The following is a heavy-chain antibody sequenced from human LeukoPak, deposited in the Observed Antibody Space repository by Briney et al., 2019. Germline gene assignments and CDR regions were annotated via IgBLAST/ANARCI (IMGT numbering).Heavy chain of an antibody. CDR3: ARDLRRGKRFDY. Sequence: PSETLSLTCTVSGGSISSSSYYWGWIRQPPGKGLEWIGSIYYSGSTYYNPSLKSRVTISVDTSKNQFSLKLSSVTAADTAVYYCARDLRRGKRFDYWGQGTLVTVSS. CDR2: IYYSGST. CDR1: GGSISSSSYY. D-gene: IGHD3-10*01. J-gene: IGHJ4*02. V-gene: IGHV4-39*07.